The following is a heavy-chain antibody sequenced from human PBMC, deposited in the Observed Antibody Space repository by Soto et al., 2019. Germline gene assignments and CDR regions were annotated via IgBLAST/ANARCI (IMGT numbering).Heavy chain of an antibody. CDR2: ISSSSSTI. J-gene: IGHJ6*02. V-gene: IGHV3-48*02. D-gene: IGHD2-2*02. CDR3: ARDPVYFSSTSCYTFGMDV. Sequence: PGGSLRLSCAASGFTFSSYSMNWVRQAPGKGLEWVSYISSSSSTIYYADSVKGRFTISRDNAKNSLYLQMNSLRDEDTAVYYCARDPVYFSSTSCYTFGMDVWGQGXTVTVSS. CDR1: GFTFSSYS.